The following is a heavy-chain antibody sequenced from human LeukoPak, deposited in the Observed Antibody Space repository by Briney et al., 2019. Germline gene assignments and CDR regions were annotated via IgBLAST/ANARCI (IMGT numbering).Heavy chain of an antibody. CDR3: ARHGKVAVVYWYFDL. J-gene: IGHJ2*01. V-gene: IGHV4-38-2*02. CDR2: IYHSGST. Sequence: PSETLSLTCTVSGYSISSGYYWGWIRQPPGKGLEWIGNIYHSGSTYYNPSLKSRVTISVDTSKNQFSLKLSSVTAADTAVYYCARHGKVAVVYWYFDLWGRGTLVTVSS. D-gene: IGHD6-19*01. CDR1: GYSISSGYY.